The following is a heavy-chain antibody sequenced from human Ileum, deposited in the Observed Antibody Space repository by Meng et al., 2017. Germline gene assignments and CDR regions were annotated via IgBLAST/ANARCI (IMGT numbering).Heavy chain of an antibody. CDR2: ITYDDTDA. V-gene: IGHV3-74*01. J-gene: IGHJ4*02. Sequence: GESLKISCAASGFTFTSYSMHWFRQAPGKGPVWVSRITYDDTDALYADSVKGRFTVSRDNAKNTLYLQMNSLRAEDTAVYYCARERPGGPDFWGQGTLVTVSS. CDR1: GFTFTSYS. D-gene: IGHD3-16*01. CDR3: ARERPGGPDF.